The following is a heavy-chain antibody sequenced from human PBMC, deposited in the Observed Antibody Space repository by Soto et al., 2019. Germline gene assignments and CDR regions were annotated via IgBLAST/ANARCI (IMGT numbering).Heavy chain of an antibody. D-gene: IGHD3-3*02. CDR2: IKSQNDGGTT. V-gene: IGHV3-15*07. CDR1: GFTFSSAW. J-gene: IGHJ4*02. Sequence: GGSLRLSCAASGFTFSSAWFNWVRQAPGKGLEWVGRIKSQNDGGTTDYAAPVRDRFTISKDDSINTLYLQMNSLQTEDTGVYFCTADLPAFIPQVDSWGQGTLVTVPQ. CDR3: TADLPAFIPQVDS.